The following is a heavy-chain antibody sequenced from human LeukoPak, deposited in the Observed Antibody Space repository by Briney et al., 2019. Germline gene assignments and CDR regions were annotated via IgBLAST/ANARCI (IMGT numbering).Heavy chain of an antibody. D-gene: IGHD3-3*01. CDR1: GGTFSSYA. J-gene: IGHJ4*02. V-gene: IGHV1-24*01. CDR3: ATAAPYYDFWSGDQTPFDY. Sequence: ASVKVSCKASGGTFSSYAINWVRQAPGKGLEWMGGFDPEDGETIYAQKFQGRVTMTEDTSTDTAYMELSSLRSEDTAVYYCATAAPYYDFWSGDQTPFDYWGQGTLVTVSS. CDR2: FDPEDGET.